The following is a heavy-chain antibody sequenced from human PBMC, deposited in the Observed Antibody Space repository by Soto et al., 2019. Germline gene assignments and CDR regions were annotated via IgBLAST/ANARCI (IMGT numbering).Heavy chain of an antibody. J-gene: IGHJ4*02. V-gene: IGHV3-73*01. CDR3: IRESADY. CDR2: IRAKTNSYRT. D-gene: IGHD3-3*01. Sequence: GGSLRLSCAASGFTFSGSDIHWVRQASGKGLEWVGRIRAKTNSYRTAYGASVNGRFTISRDDSANTAYLQMYSLKTDDTAVYYCIRESADYWGQGTLVTVSS. CDR1: GFTFSGSD.